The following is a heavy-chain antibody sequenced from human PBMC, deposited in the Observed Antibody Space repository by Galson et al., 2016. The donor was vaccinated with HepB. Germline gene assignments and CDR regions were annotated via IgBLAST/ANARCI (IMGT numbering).Heavy chain of an antibody. CDR3: VRGTPLPPPLDGITGTFLSMDV. CDR2: ISFDGRNK. D-gene: IGHD1-20*01. Sequence: SLRLSCAASGFSFSNFDMHWVRQGPGKGLEWVAVISFDGRNKFYADSVKGRFTISRDDSKHTLYLKMNSLRAEDTAMFYCVRGTPLPPPLDGITGTFLSMDVWGQGTTVTVSS. CDR1: GFSFSNFD. V-gene: IGHV3-30*03. J-gene: IGHJ6*02.